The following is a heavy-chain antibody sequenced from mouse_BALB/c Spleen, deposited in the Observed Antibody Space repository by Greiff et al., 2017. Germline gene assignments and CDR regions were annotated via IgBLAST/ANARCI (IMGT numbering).Heavy chain of an antibody. J-gene: IGHJ4*01. Sequence: EVKLMESGGGLVQPGGSRKLSCAASGFTFSSFGMHWVRQAPEKGLEWVAYISSGSSTIYYADTVKGRFTISRDNPKNTLFLQMTSLRSEDTAMYYCARGGYYSSNSMDYWGQGTSVTVSS. CDR3: ARGGYYSSNSMDY. V-gene: IGHV5-17*02. CDR1: GFTFSSFG. CDR2: ISSGSSTI. D-gene: IGHD1-1*01.